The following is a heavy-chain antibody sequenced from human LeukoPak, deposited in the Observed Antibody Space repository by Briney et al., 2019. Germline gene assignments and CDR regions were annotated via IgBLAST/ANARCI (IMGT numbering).Heavy chain of an antibody. CDR1: GFTFSTYA. CDR3: ARGFLGGTDQYFDS. J-gene: IGHJ4*02. Sequence: GGSLRLPCAASGFTFSTYAMNWVRQAPAKGLEWVSTIGGGGPTTDYADSVKDRFTISRDNSKNTLYLQMNSLRAEDTAVYFCARGFLGGTDQYFDSWGQGTLVTVSS. V-gene: IGHV3-23*01. D-gene: IGHD6-19*01. CDR2: IGGGGPTT.